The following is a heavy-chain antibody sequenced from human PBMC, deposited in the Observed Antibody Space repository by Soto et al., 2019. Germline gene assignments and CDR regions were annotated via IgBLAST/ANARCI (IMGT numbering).Heavy chain of an antibody. CDR2: IGSSGNTI. D-gene: IGHD3-10*01. Sequence: PGGYLRLSCAASGITFNNYSMNWVRQAPGKGLEWVSYIGSSGNTIYYADSVKGRFTISRDKAKNSLYLQMNSLRAEDTAVYFCARTLITEVRGVMPVFDYWGQGTLVTVSS. CDR1: GITFNNYS. CDR3: ARTLITEVRGVMPVFDY. V-gene: IGHV3-48*01. J-gene: IGHJ4*02.